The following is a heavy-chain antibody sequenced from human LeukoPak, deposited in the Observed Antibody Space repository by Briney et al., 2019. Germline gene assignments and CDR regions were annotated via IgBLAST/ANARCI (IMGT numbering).Heavy chain of an antibody. D-gene: IGHD6-13*01. CDR1: GFTVSSNY. J-gene: IGHJ4*02. CDR2: IHSGGNT. V-gene: IGHV3-53*01. CDR3: ASHGYSSSWLKSSFDY. Sequence: GESLRLSCAASGFTVSSNYMSWVRQAPGKGLEWVAVIHSGGNTYYADSVKGRFTISRDNSKNTLYFQMNSLRAEDTAVYYCASHGYSSSWLKSSFDYWGQGTLVTVSS.